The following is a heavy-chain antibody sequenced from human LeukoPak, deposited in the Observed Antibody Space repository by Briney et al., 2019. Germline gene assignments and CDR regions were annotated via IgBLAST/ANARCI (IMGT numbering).Heavy chain of an antibody. Sequence: PSETLSLTCTVSGGSISSGGYYWSWIRQPPGKGLEWIGYIYHSGSTYYNPSLKSRVTISVDRSKNQFSLKLSSVTAADTAVYYCARSGLEVVPAAIRGNWFDPWGQGTLVTVSS. CDR3: ARSGLEVVPAAIRGNWFDP. J-gene: IGHJ5*02. D-gene: IGHD2-2*02. CDR1: GGSISSGGYY. CDR2: IYHSGST. V-gene: IGHV4-30-2*01.